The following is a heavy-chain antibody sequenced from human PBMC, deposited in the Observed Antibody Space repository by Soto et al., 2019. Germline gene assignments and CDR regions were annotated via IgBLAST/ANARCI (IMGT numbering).Heavy chain of an antibody. Sequence: VGSLRLSCAASGFTFSSYGMHWVRQAPGKGLEWVAVISYDGSNKYYADSVKGRFTISRDNSKNTLYLQMNSLRAEDTAVYYCAKDIAPTTVNKMDCWGKGARVTVSA. CDR1: GFTFSSYG. J-gene: IGHJ4*02. CDR3: AKDIAPTTVNKMDC. CDR2: ISYDGSNK. V-gene: IGHV3-30*18. D-gene: IGHD4-17*01.